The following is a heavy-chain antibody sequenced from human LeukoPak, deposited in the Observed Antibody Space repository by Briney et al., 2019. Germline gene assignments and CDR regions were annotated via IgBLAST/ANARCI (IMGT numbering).Heavy chain of an antibody. J-gene: IGHJ4*02. CDR2: IYYSGST. CDR3: AREKDYDSSGYYRTPYFDY. D-gene: IGHD3-22*01. CDR1: GGSISSYY. V-gene: IGHV4-59*01. Sequence: SETLSLTCTVSGGSISSYYWSWIRQPAGKGLEWIGYIYYSGSTNYNPSLKSRVTISVDTSKNQFSLKLSSVTAADTAVYYCAREKDYDSSGYYRTPYFDYWGQGTLVTVSS.